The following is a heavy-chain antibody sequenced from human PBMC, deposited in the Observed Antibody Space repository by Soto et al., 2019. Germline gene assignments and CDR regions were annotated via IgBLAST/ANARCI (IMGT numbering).Heavy chain of an antibody. D-gene: IGHD6-19*01. CDR2: IIPILGIA. CDR3: ARDPIGCYVTGEWFAP. Sequence: QVQLVQSGAEVKKPGSSVKVSCKASGGTFSSYTISWVRQAPGQGLEWMGRIIPILGIANYAQKFQGRVTITADKSPSTAYRELSSLRSEDTAVYYRARDPIGCYVTGEWFAPWGQGTLVTVSS. J-gene: IGHJ5*02. CDR1: GGTFSSYT. V-gene: IGHV1-69*08.